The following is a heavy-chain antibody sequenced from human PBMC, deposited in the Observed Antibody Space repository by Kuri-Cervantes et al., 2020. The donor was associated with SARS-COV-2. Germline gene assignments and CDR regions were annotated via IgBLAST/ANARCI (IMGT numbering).Heavy chain of an antibody. CDR1: GATFSTYG. CDR2: IIPFFGTP. D-gene: IGHD5-18*01. Sequence: SVQVSCKASGATFSTYGFSWVRQAPGQGLEWMGWIIPFFGTPNYAQKFQGRVSTTADDSTSTAYMEQSSLRSEDTAVYYWARGGWIQLWSRPYYYYMDVWGKGTTVTVSS. V-gene: IGHV1-69*13. J-gene: IGHJ6*03. CDR3: ARGGWIQLWSRPYYYYMDV.